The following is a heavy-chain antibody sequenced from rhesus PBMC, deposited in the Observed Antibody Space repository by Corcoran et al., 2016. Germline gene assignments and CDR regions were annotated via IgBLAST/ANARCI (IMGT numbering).Heavy chain of an antibody. CDR1: GYSISSNY. Sequence: QVQLQESGPGLVKPSETLSLTCVVSGYSISSNYWSWIRQHTGKGLEWIGYIYGSSGSTDYNASLKSRVTISTDTSKNQVSLKLSSVTAADTAVYYCARDRGGSLFDYWGQGVLVTVSS. CDR2: IYGSSGST. D-gene: IGHD1-44*02. CDR3: ARDRGGSLFDY. V-gene: IGHV4-160*01. J-gene: IGHJ4*01.